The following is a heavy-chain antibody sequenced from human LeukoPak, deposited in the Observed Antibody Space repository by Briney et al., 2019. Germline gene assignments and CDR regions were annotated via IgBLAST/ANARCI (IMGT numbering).Heavy chain of an antibody. CDR2: INHSGST. D-gene: IGHD3-10*01. CDR1: GESFNNYY. V-gene: IGHV4-34*01. Sequence: SETLSLTCAVYGESFNNYYWTWIRQSPGKGLEWIGEINHSGSTNYKTSLKSRVTISVDPSKNQFSLKLTSVIAADTAVYYCARAGWFGELYGPLDFWGQGTLVTVSS. CDR3: ARAGWFGELYGPLDF. J-gene: IGHJ4*02.